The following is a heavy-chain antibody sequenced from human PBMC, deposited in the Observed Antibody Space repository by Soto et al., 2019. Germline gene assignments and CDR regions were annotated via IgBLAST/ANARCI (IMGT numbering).Heavy chain of an antibody. CDR3: VMVDNYVTPTPQDV. CDR1: GYIFVNYG. CDR2: ISPYTGNT. Sequence: QVELVESGDEVKKPGASVKVSCKASGYIFVNYGIAWVRQAPGQGLEWMGWISPYTGNTHSASKVQGRLTMTTDTSTSTAYMDLGSLTSDDTAVYYCVMVDNYVTPTPQDVWGQGTTVTVSS. V-gene: IGHV1-18*01. J-gene: IGHJ6*02. D-gene: IGHD3-16*01.